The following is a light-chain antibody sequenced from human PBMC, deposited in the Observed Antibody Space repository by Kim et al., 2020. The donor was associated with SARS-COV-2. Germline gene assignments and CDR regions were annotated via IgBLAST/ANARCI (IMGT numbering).Light chain of an antibody. CDR2: DAS. CDR3: QQRSDWPIT. CDR1: QTITNY. V-gene: IGKV3-11*01. Sequence: LSPGERATLSCRASQTITNYLAWYQQKPGQPPRLLIFDASSRATGTPARFSGSGSGTDFTLTISSLESEDFAVYYCQQRSDWPITFGQGTRLEIK. J-gene: IGKJ5*01.